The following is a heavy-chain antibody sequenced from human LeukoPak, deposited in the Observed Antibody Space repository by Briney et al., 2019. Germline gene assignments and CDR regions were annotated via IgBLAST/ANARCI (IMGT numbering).Heavy chain of an antibody. V-gene: IGHV4-61*05. CDR1: GGSISSSSYY. CDR3: ARGGQGSSWFS. Sequence: SETLSLTCTVSGGSISSSSYYWGWIRQPPGKGLEWIGYIYYSGSTNYNPSLKSRVTISVDTSKNQFSLKLSSVTAADTAVYYCARGGQGSSWFSWGQGTLVTVSS. J-gene: IGHJ4*02. D-gene: IGHD6-13*01. CDR2: IYYSGST.